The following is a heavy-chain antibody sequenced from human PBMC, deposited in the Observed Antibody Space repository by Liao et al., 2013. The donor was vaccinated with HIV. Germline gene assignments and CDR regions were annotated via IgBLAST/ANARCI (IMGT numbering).Heavy chain of an antibody. CDR3: ARGSRIQLWPPSDY. J-gene: IGHJ4*02. CDR2: INHSGST. Sequence: QVQLQQWGAGLLKPSETLSLTCAVYGGSFSGYYWSWIRQPPGKGLEWIGEINHSGSTNYNPSLKSRVTISVDTSKNQFSLNLSSVTAADTAVYYCARGSRIQLWPPSDYWGQGTLVTVSS. CDR1: GGSFSGYY. V-gene: IGHV4-34*01. D-gene: IGHD5-18*01.